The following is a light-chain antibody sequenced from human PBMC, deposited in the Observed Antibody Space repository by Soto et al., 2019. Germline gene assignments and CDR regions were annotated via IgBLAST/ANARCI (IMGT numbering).Light chain of an antibody. CDR2: GAS. CDR3: QHYGETPIT. J-gene: IGKJ5*01. CDR1: QSVSRR. V-gene: IGKV3-20*01. Sequence: PRGRATLSFMASQSVSRRLAFYQHRPGQSPRLLISGASMRASGVPVRFSGSGSGTDFTLTISRLKPEDFAVYYCQHYGETPITFGLGTRLEIK.